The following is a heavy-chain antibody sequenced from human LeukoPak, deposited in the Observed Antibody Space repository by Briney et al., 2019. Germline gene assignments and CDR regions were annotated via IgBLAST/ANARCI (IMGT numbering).Heavy chain of an antibody. CDR3: ARAYGGLIDY. J-gene: IGHJ4*02. CDR1: GFTLNSYI. Sequence: GGSLRLSCEASGFTLNSYIMHWVRQAPGKGLEWVALISFDGRDKQYADSVKGRFTISKDNSKNTLYLQMNSLSGDDTSMYFCARAYGGLIDYWGQGTLVTVSS. V-gene: IGHV3-30*04. CDR2: ISFDGRDK. D-gene: IGHD3-16*01.